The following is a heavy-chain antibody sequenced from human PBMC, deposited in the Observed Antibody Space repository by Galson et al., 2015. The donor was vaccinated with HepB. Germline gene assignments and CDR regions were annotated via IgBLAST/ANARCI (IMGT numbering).Heavy chain of an antibody. J-gene: IGHJ6*02. CDR2: IDPSDSYT. V-gene: IGHV5-10-1*01. Sequence: QSGAEVKKPGESLRISCKGSGYSFTSYWISWVRQMPGKGLEWMGRIDPSDSYTNYSPSFQGHVTISADKSISTAYLQWSSLKASDTAMYYCARHRWSSSWYGYYYYGMDVWGQGTTVTVSS. CDR1: GYSFTSYW. D-gene: IGHD6-13*01. CDR3: ARHRWSSSWYGYYYYGMDV.